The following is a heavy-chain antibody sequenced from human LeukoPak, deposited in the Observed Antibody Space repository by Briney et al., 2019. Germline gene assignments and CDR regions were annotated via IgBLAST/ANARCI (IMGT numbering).Heavy chain of an antibody. J-gene: IGHJ4*02. CDR1: GGSISSYY. V-gene: IGHV4-39*01. CDR3: ARSRRVGLQFVGLADY. CDR2: IYYSGST. Sequence: SETLSLTCTVSGGSISSYYWGWIRQPPGKGLEWIGSIYYSGSTYYNPSLKSRVTISVDTSKNQFSLKLSSVTAADTAVYYCARSRRVGLQFVGLADYWGQGTLVTVSS. D-gene: IGHD1-26*01.